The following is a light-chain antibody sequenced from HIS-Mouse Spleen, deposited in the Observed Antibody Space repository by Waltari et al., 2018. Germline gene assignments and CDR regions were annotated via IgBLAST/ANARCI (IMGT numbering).Light chain of an antibody. CDR1: SSDVGSYNR. CDR2: EVS. CDR3: SLYTSSSTLV. V-gene: IGLV2-18*01. Sequence: QSALTQPPSVSGSPGQSVTISCTGTSSDVGSYNRVSWYQQPPGTAPKLMIYEVSNRRAGVPDRFSGSKSGNTASLTISGLQAEDEADYYCSLYTSSSTLVFGGGTKLTVL. J-gene: IGLJ2*01.